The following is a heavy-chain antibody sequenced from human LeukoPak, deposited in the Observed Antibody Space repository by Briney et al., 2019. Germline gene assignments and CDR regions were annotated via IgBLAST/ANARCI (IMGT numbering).Heavy chain of an antibody. Sequence: GGSLRLSCAASGFSFSSYRMNWVRQAPGKGLKWVSCISDSSYYIYYADSVKGRFTISRDNAKNSLYLQMNSLRVEDTAVYYCARKAYYYDGMDVWGQGTTVTVSS. CDR3: ARKAYYYDGMDV. V-gene: IGHV3-21*01. CDR1: GFSFSSYR. J-gene: IGHJ6*02. CDR2: ISDSSYYI.